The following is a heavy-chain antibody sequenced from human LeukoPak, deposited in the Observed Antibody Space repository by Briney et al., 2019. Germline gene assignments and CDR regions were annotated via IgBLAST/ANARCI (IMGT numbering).Heavy chain of an antibody. Sequence: PSETLSLTCTVSGGSISSGSYYWSWIRQPAGKGLEWIGRIYTSGSTNYNPSLKSRVTISVDTSKNQFSLKLSSVTAADTAVYYCARGGCSSTSCSRGHDAFDIWGQGTMVTVSS. CDR2: IYTSGST. CDR3: ARGGCSSTSCSRGHDAFDI. V-gene: IGHV4-61*02. CDR1: GGSISSGSYY. D-gene: IGHD2-2*01. J-gene: IGHJ3*02.